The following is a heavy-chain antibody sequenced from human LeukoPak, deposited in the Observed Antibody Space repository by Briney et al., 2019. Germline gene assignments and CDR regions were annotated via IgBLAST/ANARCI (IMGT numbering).Heavy chain of an antibody. V-gene: IGHV1-8*01. CDR3: ARDWANLVYYYDSSGQIPYFDY. CDR1: GYTFTSYD. D-gene: IGHD3-22*01. CDR2: MNPNSGNT. J-gene: IGHJ4*02. Sequence: ASVKVSCKASGYTFTSYDINWVRQATGQGLEWMGWMNPNSGNTGYAQKFQGRVTMTRNTSISTAYMELRSLRSDDTAVYYCARDWANLVYYYDSSGQIPYFDYWGQGTLVTVSS.